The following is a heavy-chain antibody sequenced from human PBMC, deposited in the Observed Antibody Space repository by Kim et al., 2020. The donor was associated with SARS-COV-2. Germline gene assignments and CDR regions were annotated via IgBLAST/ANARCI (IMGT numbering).Heavy chain of an antibody. Sequence: ASVKVSCKASGYTFTSYGISWVRQAPGQGLEWMGWISAYNGNTNYAQKLQGRVTMTTDTSTSTAYMELRSLRSDDTAVYYCAREAWDIVVVPAAIFDGTERYFDLWGRGTLVTVSS. J-gene: IGHJ2*01. V-gene: IGHV1-18*04. CDR1: GYTFTSYG. CDR2: ISAYNGNT. D-gene: IGHD2-2*01. CDR3: AREAWDIVVVPAAIFDGTERYFDL.